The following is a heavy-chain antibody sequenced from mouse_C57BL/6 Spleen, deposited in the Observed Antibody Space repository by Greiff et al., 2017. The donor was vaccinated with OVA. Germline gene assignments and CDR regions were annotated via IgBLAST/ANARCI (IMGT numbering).Heavy chain of an antibody. CDR3: ARVRAYYEDYFDY. V-gene: IGHV1-55*01. D-gene: IGHD2-10*01. J-gene: IGHJ2*01. Sequence: VQLQQPGAELVKPGASVKMSCKASGYTFTSYWITWVKQRPGQGLEWIGDIYPGSGSTNYNEKFKSKATLTVDTSSSTAYMQLSSLTSEDSAVYYCARVRAYYEDYFDYWGQGTTLTVSS. CDR2: IYPGSGST. CDR1: GYTFTSYW.